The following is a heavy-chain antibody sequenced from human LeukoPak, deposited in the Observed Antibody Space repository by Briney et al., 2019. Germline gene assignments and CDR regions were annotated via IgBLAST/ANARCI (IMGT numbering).Heavy chain of an antibody. D-gene: IGHD1-14*01. CDR3: ARRPGN. J-gene: IGHJ4*02. CDR2: ISGSGGST. Sequence: TGGSLRLSCAASGFTFSSYAMSWVRQAPGKGLEWVSAISGSGGSTYYADSVKGRFTISRDSSKNTLFLQMNDLTVEDTARYYCARRPGNWGQGILVTVSS. V-gene: IGHV3-23*01. CDR1: GFTFSSYA.